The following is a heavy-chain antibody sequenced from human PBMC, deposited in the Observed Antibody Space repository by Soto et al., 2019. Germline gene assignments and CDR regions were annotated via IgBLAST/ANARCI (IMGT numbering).Heavy chain of an antibody. Sequence: QVQLVESGGGVVQPGRSLRLSCAASGFAFSHYGMHWVRQAPGKGLEWVAVIWYDGSDKDYADSVKGRFTISRDNSKNTLFLQIDSLRAEDTAVYYCASLKGDFIAWGQGTLVYVSS. CDR1: GFAFSHYG. J-gene: IGHJ4*02. CDR3: ASLKGDFIA. V-gene: IGHV3-33*01. CDR2: IWYDGSDK. D-gene: IGHD3-3*01.